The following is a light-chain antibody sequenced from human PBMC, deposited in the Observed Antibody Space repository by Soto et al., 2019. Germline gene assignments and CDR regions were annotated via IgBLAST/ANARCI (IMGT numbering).Light chain of an antibody. J-gene: IGKJ5*01. V-gene: IGKV3-11*01. CDR2: DAS. CDR3: QQRSDWSPIT. CDR1: QSVGTY. Sequence: EIVLTQSPATLSLSPGERATLSCRASQSVGTYLTWYQQKPGQAPRLLIYDASARATGIPARFSGSGSGIDFTLTLSSLEPEDFAVYYCQQRSDWSPITFGRGTRLEIK.